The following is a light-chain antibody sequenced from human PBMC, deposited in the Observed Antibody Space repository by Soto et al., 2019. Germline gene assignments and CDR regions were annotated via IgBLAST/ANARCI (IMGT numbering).Light chain of an antibody. J-gene: IGLJ2*01. Sequence: QCLLTQPGSVSGSRGQSIPISCTGTSSDVGGYNYVSWYQQHPGKAPKLMIYEVSNRPSGVSNRFSASKSGNTASLTISGLQAEDEADYYCSSYTSSSSVVFGGGTQLTVL. CDR3: SSYTSSSSVV. V-gene: IGLV2-14*01. CDR1: SSDVGGYNY. CDR2: EVS.